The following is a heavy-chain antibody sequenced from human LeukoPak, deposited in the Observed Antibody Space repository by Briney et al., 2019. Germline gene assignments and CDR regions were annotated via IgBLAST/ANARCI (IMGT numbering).Heavy chain of an antibody. V-gene: IGHV4-38-2*01. CDR2: IYHSGST. Sequence: SETLSLTCAVSGYSISSGYYWGWIRQPPGKGLEWIGSIYHSGSTYYNPSLKSRVTISVDTSKNQFSLKLSSVTAADTAVYYCARHSWPGYSSCWNHPYYFDYWGQGNLVTVSS. CDR1: GYSISSGYY. CDR3: ARHSWPGYSSCWNHPYYFDY. J-gene: IGHJ4*02. D-gene: IGHD6-19*01.